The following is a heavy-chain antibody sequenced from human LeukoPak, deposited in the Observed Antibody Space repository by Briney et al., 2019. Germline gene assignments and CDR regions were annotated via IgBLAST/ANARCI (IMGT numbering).Heavy chain of an antibody. V-gene: IGHV1-18*04. D-gene: IGHD3-9*01. Sequence: GASVKVSCKASGYTFIGFYVHWVRQAPGQGLEWMGWSSAYSGDTRYAQKLQGRVTMTTDTSTSTAYMELRSLRSDDTAVYYCARDKNDILTGYYFGFDYWGQGTLVTVSS. CDR3: ARDKNDILTGYYFGFDY. CDR1: GYTFIGFY. CDR2: SSAYSGDT. J-gene: IGHJ4*02.